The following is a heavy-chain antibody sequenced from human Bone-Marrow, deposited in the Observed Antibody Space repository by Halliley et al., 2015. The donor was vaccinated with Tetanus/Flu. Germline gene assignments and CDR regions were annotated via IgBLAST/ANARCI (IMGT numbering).Heavy chain of an antibody. V-gene: IGHV4-59*01. CDR3: ARVGLGIPPLDP. CDR1: GASIGSSY. D-gene: IGHD7-27*01. Sequence: TLSLTCSVSGASIGSSYWGWIRQSPGEGLEWIGYIYYSGSTNYNPSLRSRVTILVDTSKSQFSLRLMSVTTADTAVYYCARVGLGIPPLDPRGQGILVTVSS. J-gene: IGHJ5*02. CDR2: IYYSGST.